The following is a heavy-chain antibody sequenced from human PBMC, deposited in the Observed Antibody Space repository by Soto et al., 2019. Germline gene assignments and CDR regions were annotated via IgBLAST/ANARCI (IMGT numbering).Heavy chain of an antibody. CDR1: GGSFICYY. J-gene: IGHJ4*02. D-gene: IGHD3-9*01. CDR2: INHSGST. Sequence: SETLSLTCAVYGGSFICYYWSWIRQPTGKGLEWIGEINHSGSTNYNPSLKSRLTISVDTSKNQFSLKLISLTAADMTVYYCARGPRTRGGDILTVYYMNYWGQGTLVTVSS. CDR3: ARGPRTRGGDILTVYYMNY. V-gene: IGHV4-34*01.